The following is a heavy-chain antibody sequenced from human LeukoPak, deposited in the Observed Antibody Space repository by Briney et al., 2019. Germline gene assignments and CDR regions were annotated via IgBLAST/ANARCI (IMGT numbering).Heavy chain of an antibody. V-gene: IGHV3-21*01. Sequence: PGGSLRLSCAASGFTFSSYSMNWVRQAPGKGLEWVSSISSSSSYIYYADSVKGRFTISRDNAKNSLYLQMNSLRAEDTAVYYCARGPGTMIVVDSFGFDYWGQGTLVTVSS. J-gene: IGHJ4*02. D-gene: IGHD3-22*01. CDR2: ISSSSSYI. CDR1: GFTFSSYS. CDR3: ARGPGTMIVVDSFGFDY.